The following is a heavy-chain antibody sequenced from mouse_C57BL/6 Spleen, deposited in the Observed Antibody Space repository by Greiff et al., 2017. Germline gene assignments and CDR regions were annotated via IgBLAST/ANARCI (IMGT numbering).Heavy chain of an antibody. CDR3: ARYGTTVYAMDY. CDR1: GYTFTSYW. V-gene: IGHV1-53*01. Sequence: QVQLQQSGTELVKPGASVKLSCKASGYTFTSYWMHWVKQRPGQGLEWIGNINPSNGGTNYNEKFKSKATLTVDKSSSTAYMQLSSLTSEDSAVYYCARYGTTVYAMDYWGQGTSVTVSS. J-gene: IGHJ4*01. D-gene: IGHD1-1*01. CDR2: INPSNGGT.